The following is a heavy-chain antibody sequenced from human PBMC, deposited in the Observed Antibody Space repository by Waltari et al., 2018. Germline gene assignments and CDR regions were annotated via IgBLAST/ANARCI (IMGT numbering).Heavy chain of an antibody. V-gene: IGHV1-69*10. J-gene: IGHJ4*02. CDR3: ARMIGAAGTSAVDY. Sequence: QVQLVQSGAEVKKPGSSVKVACKASGGTFSSSAISWVRQAPGQGLEWMGGIIPILGIANYAQKFQGRVTITADKSTSTAYMELSSLRSEDTAVYYWARMIGAAGTSAVDYWGQGTLVTVSS. CDR1: GGTFSSSA. D-gene: IGHD6-13*01. CDR2: IIPILGIA.